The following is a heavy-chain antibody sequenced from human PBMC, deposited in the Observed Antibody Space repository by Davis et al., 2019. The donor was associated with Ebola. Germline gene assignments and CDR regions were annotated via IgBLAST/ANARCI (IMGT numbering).Heavy chain of an antibody. Sequence: GESLKISCTGSGYSFTSYWIGWVRQMPGKGLEWMGIIYPGDSDTRYSPSFQGQITIPADKSISTAYLQWSSLKASDTAMYYCARQVTIGYGTIFGVVLDWGQGTLVTVSS. J-gene: IGHJ4*02. V-gene: IGHV5-51*01. CDR1: GYSFTSYW. CDR3: ARQVTIGYGTIFGVVLD. D-gene: IGHD3-3*01. CDR2: IYPGDSDT.